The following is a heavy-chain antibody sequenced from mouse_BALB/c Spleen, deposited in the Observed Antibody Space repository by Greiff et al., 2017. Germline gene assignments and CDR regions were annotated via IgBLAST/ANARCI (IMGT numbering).Heavy chain of an antibody. CDR3: ARVTMITSYAMDY. D-gene: IGHD2-4*01. Sequence: EVKLVESGGGLVQPGGSRKLSCAASGFTFSSFGMHWVRQAPEKGLEWVAYISSGSSTIYYADTVKGRFTISRDNPKNTLFLQMTSLRSEDTAMYYCARVTMITSYAMDYWGQGTSVTVSS. CDR1: GFTFSSFG. V-gene: IGHV5-17*02. CDR2: ISSGSSTI. J-gene: IGHJ4*01.